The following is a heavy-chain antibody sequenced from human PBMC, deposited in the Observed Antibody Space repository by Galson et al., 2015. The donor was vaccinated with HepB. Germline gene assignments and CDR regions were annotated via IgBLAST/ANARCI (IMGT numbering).Heavy chain of an antibody. Sequence: SLRLSCAASGFTFSSYWMSWVRQAPGKGLEWVANIKQDGSEKYYVDSVKGRFTISRDNAKNSLYLQMNSLRAEDTAVYYCASNEAKGPYYYYYGMDVWGQGTTVTVSS. D-gene: IGHD1-1*01. CDR3: ASNEAKGPYYYYYGMDV. V-gene: IGHV3-7*03. CDR2: IKQDGSEK. CDR1: GFTFSSYW. J-gene: IGHJ6*02.